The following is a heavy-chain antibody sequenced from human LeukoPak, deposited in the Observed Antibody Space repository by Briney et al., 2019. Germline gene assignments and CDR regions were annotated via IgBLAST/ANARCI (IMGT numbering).Heavy chain of an antibody. CDR3: ARGLHYMDV. Sequence: ETLSLTCAVYGGSFSGYYWSWVRQAPGKGLEWVSVIYSGGSTYYADSVKGRFTISRDNSKNTLYLQMNSLRAEDTAVYYCARGLHYMDVWGKGTTVTVSS. CDR1: GGSFSGYY. V-gene: IGHV3-66*01. CDR2: IYSGGST. J-gene: IGHJ6*03.